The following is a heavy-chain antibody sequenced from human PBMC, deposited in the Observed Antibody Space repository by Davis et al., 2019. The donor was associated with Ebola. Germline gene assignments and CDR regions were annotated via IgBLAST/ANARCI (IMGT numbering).Heavy chain of an antibody. D-gene: IGHD3-3*01. CDR2: ISSSGSTI. CDR1: GFTFSDYY. CDR3: ARDLAYYDFWSGYPSYYYGVDV. J-gene: IGHJ6*02. Sequence: PGGSLRLSCVGSGFTFSDYYMSWIRQAPGKGLEWVSYISSSGSTIHLADSVKGRFTISRDNAKNSLYLQMNSLRAEDTAVYYCARDLAYYDFWSGYPSYYYGVDVWGQGTTVTVSS. V-gene: IGHV3-11*01.